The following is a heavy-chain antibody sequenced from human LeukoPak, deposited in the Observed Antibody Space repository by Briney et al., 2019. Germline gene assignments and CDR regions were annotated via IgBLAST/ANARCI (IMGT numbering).Heavy chain of an antibody. J-gene: IGHJ4*02. D-gene: IGHD3-3*01. CDR2: IYHSGST. V-gene: IGHV4-38-2*01. CDR1: GYSISSGYY. CDR3: ARVQFGSGYHIDY. Sequence: SETLSLTCAVSGYSISSGYYWGWIRQPPGKGLEWIGSIYHSGSTYYNPSLKSRVTISVDTSKNQFSLKLSSVTAADTAVYYCARVQFGSGYHIDYWGQGTLVTVSS.